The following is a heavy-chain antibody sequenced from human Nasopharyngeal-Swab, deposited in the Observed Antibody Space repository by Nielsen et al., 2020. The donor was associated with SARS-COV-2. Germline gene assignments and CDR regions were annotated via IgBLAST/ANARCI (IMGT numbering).Heavy chain of an antibody. D-gene: IGHD5-12*01. CDR3: AREESIRGYSGYDPYYMDV. J-gene: IGHJ6*03. Sequence: SVKVSCKASGGTFSSYAISWVRQAPGQGLEWMGGIIPIFGTANYAQKFQGRVTITADESTSTAYMELSSLRSEDTAVYYCAREESIRGYSGYDPYYMDVWGKGTTVTVS. CDR1: GGTFSSYA. V-gene: IGHV1-69*13. CDR2: IIPIFGTA.